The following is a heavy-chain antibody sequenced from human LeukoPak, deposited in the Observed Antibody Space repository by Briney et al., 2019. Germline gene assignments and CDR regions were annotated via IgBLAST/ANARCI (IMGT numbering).Heavy chain of an antibody. D-gene: IGHD2-2*01. V-gene: IGHV1-69*13. CDR3: ASLGGDIVVVPAAGGDY. CDR2: IIPIFGTA. J-gene: IGHJ4*02. Sequence: SVKVSCKASGGTFSSYAISWVRQAPGQGLEWMGGIIPIFGTANYAQKFQGRVTITADESTSTAYMELSSLRSEDTAVDYCASLGGDIVVVPAAGGDYWGQGTLVTVSS. CDR1: GGTFSSYA.